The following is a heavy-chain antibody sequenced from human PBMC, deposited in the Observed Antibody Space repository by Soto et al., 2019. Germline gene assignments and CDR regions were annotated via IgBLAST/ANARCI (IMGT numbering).Heavy chain of an antibody. CDR1: GYTFTSYY. V-gene: IGHV1-46*01. J-gene: IGHJ4*02. Sequence: GASVKVSCKASGYTFTSYYIHWVRQAPGQGLEWMGIINPSGGSTSYAQKFQGRVTMTRDTSTSTVYMELSSLRSEDTAVYYCARERELNYFDYWGQGTLVTVSS. CDR3: ARERELNYFDY. CDR2: INPSGGST. D-gene: IGHD1-26*01.